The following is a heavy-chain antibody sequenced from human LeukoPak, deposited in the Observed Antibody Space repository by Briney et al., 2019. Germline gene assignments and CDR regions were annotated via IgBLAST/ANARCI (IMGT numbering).Heavy chain of an antibody. CDR2: IYYSGST. J-gene: IGHJ2*01. D-gene: IGHD2-21*02. CDR3: ARHVSSDLRIVVVTSDWYFDR. CDR1: GGSISSSRFY. V-gene: IGHV4-39*01. Sequence: AETLSLTCIVSGGSISSSRFYWGWIRQPPGKGLEWIGTIYYSGSTYYNPSLKSRVTISADTSKNQFSLNLSSVAAADTGVYYCARHVSSDLRIVVVTSDWYFDRWGRGTLVTVSS.